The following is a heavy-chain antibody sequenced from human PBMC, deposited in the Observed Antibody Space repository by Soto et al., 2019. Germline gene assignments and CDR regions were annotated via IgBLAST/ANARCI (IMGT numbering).Heavy chain of an antibody. J-gene: IGHJ4*02. Sequence: GGSLRLSCAASGFTFSSYGMHWVRQAPGKGLEWVAVISYDGSNKYYADSVKGRFTISRDNSKNTLYLQMNSLRAEDTAVYYCAKDNSSVAGIVPYWGQGTLVTVSS. CDR3: AKDNSSVAGIVPY. CDR2: ISYDGSNK. D-gene: IGHD6-19*01. CDR1: GFTFSSYG. V-gene: IGHV3-30*18.